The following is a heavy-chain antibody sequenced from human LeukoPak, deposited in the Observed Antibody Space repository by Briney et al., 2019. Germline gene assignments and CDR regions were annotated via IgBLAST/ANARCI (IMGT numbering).Heavy chain of an antibody. CDR2: IIPIFGTA. Sequence: SVKVSRKASGGTFSSYAISWVRQAPGQGLEWMGGIIPIFGTANYAQKFQGRVTITADESTSTAYMELSSLRSEDTAVYYCARLPLRSIAVGYYGMDVWGQGTTVTVSS. D-gene: IGHD6-6*01. CDR3: ARLPLRSIAVGYYGMDV. CDR1: GGTFSSYA. V-gene: IGHV1-69*01. J-gene: IGHJ6*02.